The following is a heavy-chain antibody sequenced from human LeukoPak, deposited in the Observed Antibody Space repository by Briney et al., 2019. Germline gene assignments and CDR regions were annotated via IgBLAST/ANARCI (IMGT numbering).Heavy chain of an antibody. CDR3: ARARGPVLGYAFDI. Sequence: PSETLSLTCAVSGGSISSGGYSLSWIRQPPGKGLEWIGYIYHSGSTYYNPSLKSRVTISVDRSKNQFSLKLSSVTAADTAVYYCARARGPVLGYAFDIWGQGTMVTVSS. D-gene: IGHD3-16*01. CDR2: IYHSGST. V-gene: IGHV4-30-2*01. J-gene: IGHJ3*02. CDR1: GGSISSGGYS.